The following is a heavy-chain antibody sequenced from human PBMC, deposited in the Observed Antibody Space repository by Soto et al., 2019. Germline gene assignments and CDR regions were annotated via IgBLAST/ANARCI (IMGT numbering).Heavy chain of an antibody. Sequence: GASVKVSCKASGGTFSSYTISWVRQAPGQGLEWMGRIIPILGIANYAQKFQGRVTTTADKSTSTAYMELSSLRSEDTAVYYCARLRGYSGYDSDNWFDPWGQGTLVTVSS. CDR3: ARLRGYSGYDSDNWFDP. CDR2: IIPILGIA. CDR1: GGTFSSYT. V-gene: IGHV1-69*02. D-gene: IGHD5-12*01. J-gene: IGHJ5*02.